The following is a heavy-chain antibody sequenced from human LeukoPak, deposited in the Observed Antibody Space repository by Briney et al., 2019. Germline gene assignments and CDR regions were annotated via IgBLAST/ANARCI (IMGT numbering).Heavy chain of an antibody. CDR3: ARQGTYYYYGMDV. D-gene: IGHD1-1*01. CDR1: GGTFSSYA. Sequence: ASVKVSCKASGGTFSSYAISWVRQAPGQGLEWMGGIIPIFGTANYAQKFQGRVTITADESTSTAYMELSSLRSEDTAVYYCARQGTYYYYGMDVWGQGTTVTVSS. CDR2: IIPIFGTA. J-gene: IGHJ6*02. V-gene: IGHV1-69*13.